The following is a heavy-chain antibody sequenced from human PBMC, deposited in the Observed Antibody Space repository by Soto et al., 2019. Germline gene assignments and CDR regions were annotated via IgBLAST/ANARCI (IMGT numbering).Heavy chain of an antibody. J-gene: IGHJ4*02. CDR1: GFTFNTYG. CDR3: AKDLDGGPDY. Sequence: LRLSCAASGFTFNTYGMHWVRQAPGKGLEWVAVISYDGSNRYYADSVKGRFTISRDASKNTVDLQMNSLRAEDTAVYYCAKDLDGGPDYWGQGTLVTVSS. D-gene: IGHD3-16*01. CDR2: ISYDGSNR. V-gene: IGHV3-30*18.